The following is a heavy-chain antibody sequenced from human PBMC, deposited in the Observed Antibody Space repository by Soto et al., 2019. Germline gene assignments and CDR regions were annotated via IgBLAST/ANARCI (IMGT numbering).Heavy chain of an antibody. D-gene: IGHD3-9*01. CDR2: FDPEDGET. CDR1: GYTLTELS. Sequence: ASVKVSCKVSGYTLTELSMHWVRQAPGKGLEWMGGFDPEDGETIYAQKFQGRVTMTEDTSTDTAYMELSSLRSEDTAVYYCATEKRKYDILTDPFPWGQGTLVTVSS. V-gene: IGHV1-24*01. J-gene: IGHJ5*02. CDR3: ATEKRKYDILTDPFP.